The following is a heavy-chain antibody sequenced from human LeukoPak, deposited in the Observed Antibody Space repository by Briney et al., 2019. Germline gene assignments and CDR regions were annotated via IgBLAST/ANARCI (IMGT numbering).Heavy chain of an antibody. D-gene: IGHD4-17*01. J-gene: IGHJ4*02. CDR2: INTNTGNP. CDR1: GCTFTSYA. CDR3: ARVGPLNGDSPDY. V-gene: IGHV7-4-1*02. Sequence: ASVKVSCKTSGCTFTSYAMNWLRQAPGQGLEWMGWINTNTGNPTYAQGFTGRFVFSLDTSVSTAYLQISSLKAEDTAVYYCARVGPLNGDSPDYWGQGTLVTVSS.